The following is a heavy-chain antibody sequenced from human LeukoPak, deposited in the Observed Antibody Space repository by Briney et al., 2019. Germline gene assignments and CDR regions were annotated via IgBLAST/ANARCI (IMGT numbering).Heavy chain of an antibody. CDR2: IYYSGST. D-gene: IGHD1-26*01. CDR1: GGSISNGGYY. J-gene: IGHJ5*02. Sequence: SETLSLTCTVSGGSISNGGYYWGWIRQPPGKGLEWIGSIYYSGSTFYNPSLKSRVSISVDTSMDQFSLTLSSVTAADTAVYNCARHKLGSSWSDPWGQGTLVTVSS. V-gene: IGHV4-39*01. CDR3: ARHKLGSSWSDP.